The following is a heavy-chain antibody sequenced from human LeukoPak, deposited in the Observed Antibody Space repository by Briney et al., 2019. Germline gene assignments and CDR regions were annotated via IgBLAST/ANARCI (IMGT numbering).Heavy chain of an antibody. J-gene: IGHJ4*02. D-gene: IGHD5-12*01. Sequence: GGSLRLSCAASGFTFSDHYMDWVRQAPGKGLEWVGRIRNKANGYTTEYAASVKGRFTISRDDSKNSLYLQMNSLKTEDTAVYYCAARYSGYDQYFDYWGQGTLVSVSS. CDR1: GFTFSDHY. V-gene: IGHV3-72*01. CDR2: IRNKANGYTT. CDR3: AARYSGYDQYFDY.